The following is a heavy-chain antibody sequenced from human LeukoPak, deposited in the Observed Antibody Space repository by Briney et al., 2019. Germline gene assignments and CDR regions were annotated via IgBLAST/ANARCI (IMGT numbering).Heavy chain of an antibody. Sequence: GGSLRLSCAASGFTFISYSMNWVRQAPGKGLEWVSSISNSSPNIYYADSVKGRFTISRDSAKDSLFLQMNSLRAEDTAVYYCARDSPGEKGYFDWLLSSNDVFDIWGQGTMVTVSS. V-gene: IGHV3-21*01. D-gene: IGHD3-9*01. J-gene: IGHJ3*02. CDR2: ISNSSPNI. CDR1: GFTFISYS. CDR3: ARDSPGEKGYFDWLLSSNDVFDI.